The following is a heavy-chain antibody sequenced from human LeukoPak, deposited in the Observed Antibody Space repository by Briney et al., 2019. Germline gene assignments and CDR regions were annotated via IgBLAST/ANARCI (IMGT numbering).Heavy chain of an antibody. CDR3: AKDRSGSYSQGLDY. V-gene: IGHV3-30*04. J-gene: IGHJ4*02. Sequence: GGSLRLSCAASGFTFSNYPIHWVRQAPGKGLEWVAVISFDGSKKNYADSVMGRFTISRDNSQNTLYMQMNSLRAEGTAVYYCAKDRSGSYSQGLDYWGQGTLVTVSS. D-gene: IGHD1-26*01. CDR1: GFTFSNYP. CDR2: ISFDGSKK.